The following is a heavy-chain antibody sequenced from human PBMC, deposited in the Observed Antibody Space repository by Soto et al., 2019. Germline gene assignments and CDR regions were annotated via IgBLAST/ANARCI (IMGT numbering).Heavy chain of an antibody. V-gene: IGHV4-31*11. Sequence: SETLSLTCAVSGGSISSGGYYWSWIRQHPGKGLEWIGYIYYSGSTYYNPSLKSRVTISVDTSKNQFSLKLSSVTAADTAVYYCARDADCSSTSCPLRGWFAPWGQGTLVTVSS. CDR3: ARDADCSSTSCPLRGWFAP. CDR2: IYYSGST. CDR1: GGSISSGGYY. J-gene: IGHJ5*02. D-gene: IGHD2-2*01.